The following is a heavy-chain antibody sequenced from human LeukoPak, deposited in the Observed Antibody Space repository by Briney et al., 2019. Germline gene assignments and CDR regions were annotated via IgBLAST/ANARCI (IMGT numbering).Heavy chain of an antibody. CDR2: ISSSGSTI. Sequence: AGGSLRLSCAASGFTFSSYEMNWVRQAPGKGLEWVSYISSSGSTIYYADSVKGRFTISRDNAKNSLYLQMNSLKTEDTAVYYCTSRDYGDPSGSYMDVWGKGTTVTISS. CDR1: GFTFSSYE. V-gene: IGHV3-48*03. J-gene: IGHJ6*03. D-gene: IGHD4-17*01. CDR3: TSRDYGDPSGSYMDV.